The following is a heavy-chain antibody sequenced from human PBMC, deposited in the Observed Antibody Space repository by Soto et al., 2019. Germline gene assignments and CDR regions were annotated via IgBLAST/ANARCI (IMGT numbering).Heavy chain of an antibody. J-gene: IGHJ4*02. CDR3: ARHRSYYDSSGYYPNNFDY. CDR1: GGSISSSSYY. V-gene: IGHV4-39*01. D-gene: IGHD3-22*01. CDR2: IYYSGST. Sequence: SETLSLTCTVSGGSISSSSYYWGWIRQPPGKGLEWIGSIYYSGSTYYNPSLKSRVTISVDTSKNQFSLKLSSVTAADTAVYYCARHRSYYDSSGYYPNNFDYWGQGTLVTVSS.